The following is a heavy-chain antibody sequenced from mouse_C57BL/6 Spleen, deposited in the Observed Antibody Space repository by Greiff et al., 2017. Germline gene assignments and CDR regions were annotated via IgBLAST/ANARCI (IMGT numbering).Heavy chain of an antibody. V-gene: IGHV1-5*01. CDR2: IYPGNSDT. J-gene: IGHJ1*03. CDR1: GYTFTSYW. CDR3: TSWPFITTVAWYFDD. D-gene: IGHD1-1*01. Sequence: EVQLQQSGTVLARPGASVKMSCKTSGYTFTSYWMHWVKQRPGQGLEWRGAIYPGNSDTSYNQKFKGKAKLPADTSASTAYRELSSLTNEDSAVYYCTSWPFITTVAWYFDDWGKGTTVTVSS.